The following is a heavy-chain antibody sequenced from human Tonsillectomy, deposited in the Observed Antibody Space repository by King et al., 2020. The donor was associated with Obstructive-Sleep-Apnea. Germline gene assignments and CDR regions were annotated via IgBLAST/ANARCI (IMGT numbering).Heavy chain of an antibody. Sequence: VQLVESGGALVQTGGSLRLSCAASGFTFSKFAMSRVRQAPGTGLEWVSSISGSGGDTHHAEPVKGRFTTSRDKSKKTLYLQMNSLRPEDTAVYHCAKHTTGSAVAGTGASDYWGQGTLVTVSS. J-gene: IGHJ4*02. V-gene: IGHV3-23*04. CDR1: GFTFSKFA. CDR2: ISGSGGDT. D-gene: IGHD6-19*01. CDR3: AKHTTGSAVAGTGASDY.